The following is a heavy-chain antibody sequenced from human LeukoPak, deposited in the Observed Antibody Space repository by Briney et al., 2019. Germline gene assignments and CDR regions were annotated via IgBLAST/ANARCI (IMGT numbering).Heavy chain of an antibody. V-gene: IGHV3-23*01. CDR3: AKDYVATTLYYFDY. Sequence: PGGSLRLSCAASGRTFSSYAMSWVRQAPGKGLEWVSAISGSGGSTYYADSVKGRFTISRDNSKNTLYLQMNSLRAEDTAIYYCAKDYVATTLYYFDYWGQGTLVTVSS. J-gene: IGHJ4*02. CDR2: ISGSGGST. CDR1: GRTFSSYA. D-gene: IGHD5-12*01.